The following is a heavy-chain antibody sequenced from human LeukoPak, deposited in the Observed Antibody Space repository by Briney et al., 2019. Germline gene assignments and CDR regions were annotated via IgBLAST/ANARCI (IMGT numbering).Heavy chain of an antibody. J-gene: IGHJ3*02. CDR3: AKDVATQYYYDSSGYYFPNDAFDI. D-gene: IGHD3-22*01. CDR1: GFTFSSYA. V-gene: IGHV3-23*01. Sequence: GGSLRLSCAASGFTFSSYATSWVRQAPGKGLEWVSAISGSGGSTYYADSVKGRFTISRDNSKNTLYLQMNSLRAEDTAVYYCAKDVATQYYYDSSGYYFPNDAFDIWGQGTMVTVSS. CDR2: ISGSGGST.